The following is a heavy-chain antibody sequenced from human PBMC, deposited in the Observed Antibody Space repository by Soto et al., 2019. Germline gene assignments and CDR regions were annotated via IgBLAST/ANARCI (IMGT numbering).Heavy chain of an antibody. J-gene: IGHJ4*02. Sequence: LRLSCAASGFTFRSYAMNWVRQTQEKGLEWVSSISSTSTYTHYADSVKGRFTISSDNANNSLFLQMNSLRAEDTAIYYCARDLALAGNYWGQGALVTVSS. V-gene: IGHV3-21*01. D-gene: IGHD6-19*01. CDR3: ARDLALAGNY. CDR1: GFTFRSYA. CDR2: ISSTSTYT.